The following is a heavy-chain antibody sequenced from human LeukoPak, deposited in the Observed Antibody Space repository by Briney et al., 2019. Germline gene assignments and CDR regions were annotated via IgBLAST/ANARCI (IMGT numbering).Heavy chain of an antibody. D-gene: IGHD3-10*01. J-gene: IGHJ4*02. CDR2: IKSKTDGGTT. V-gene: IGHV3-15*01. Sequence: GGSLRLSCAASGFTFSNAWMSWVRQAPGKGLVWVGRIKSKTDGGTTDYAAPVKGRFTISRDDSKNTLYLQMNNLKSEDTAVYYCTTLFRAGFGEFTWDYWGQGTLVTVSS. CDR1: GFTFSNAW. CDR3: TTLFRAGFGEFTWDY.